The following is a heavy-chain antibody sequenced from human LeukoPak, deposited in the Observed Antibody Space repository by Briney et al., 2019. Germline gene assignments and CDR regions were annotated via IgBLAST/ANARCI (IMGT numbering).Heavy chain of an antibody. CDR1: GASISSYY. CDR2: IYYSGNT. D-gene: IGHD6-13*01. Sequence: PSETLSLTCTVSGASISSYYWSWIRQPPGKGLEWIGYIYYSGNTNFNPSPNNPSLKSRVTISVDASRNQFSLKLSSMTAADTAVYYCASGPYPAAGTDHQFDYWGQGTLVTVSS. CDR3: ASGPYPAAGTDHQFDY. J-gene: IGHJ4*02. V-gene: IGHV4-59*01.